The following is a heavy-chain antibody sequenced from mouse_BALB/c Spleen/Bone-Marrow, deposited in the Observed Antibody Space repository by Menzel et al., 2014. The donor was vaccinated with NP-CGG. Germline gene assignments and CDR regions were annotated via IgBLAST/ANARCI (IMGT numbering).Heavy chain of an antibody. CDR2: ISDGGSYT. Sequence: EVQLVESGGGLVKPGGSLKLSCAASGFTFSDYYMYWVRQTPEKRLEWVATISDGGSYTYYPDSVKGRFTISKDNAKNNLYLQMSSLKSEDTVMYYCANYCGSTWFANWGQGTLVTVSA. CDR1: GFTFSDYY. V-gene: IGHV5-4*02. CDR3: ANYCGSTWFAN. D-gene: IGHD1-1*01. J-gene: IGHJ3*01.